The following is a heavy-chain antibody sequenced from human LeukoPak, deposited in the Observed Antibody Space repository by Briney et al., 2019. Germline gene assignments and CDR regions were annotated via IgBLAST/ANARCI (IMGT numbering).Heavy chain of an antibody. CDR3: ARDKGAFLDP. Sequence: PSETLSLTCTVSGGSISSYYWTWIRQPPGKALEWIGYIYYSGRTSYNPSLKSRVTMSVDTSKNQFSLKLSSVTAADTAVYYCARDKGAFLDPWGQGTLVTVSS. D-gene: IGHD3-16*01. CDR1: GGSISSYY. V-gene: IGHV4-59*01. J-gene: IGHJ5*02. CDR2: IYYSGRT.